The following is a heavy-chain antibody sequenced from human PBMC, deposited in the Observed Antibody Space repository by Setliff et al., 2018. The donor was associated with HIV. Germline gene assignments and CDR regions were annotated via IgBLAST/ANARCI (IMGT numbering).Heavy chain of an antibody. J-gene: IGHJ3*02. CDR3: VRDRGSGSFAFDI. CDR2: IAYDGSNK. Sequence: PGGSLRLSCVASGFTFSIYNMHWVRQIPGKGLEWVAFIAYDGSNKFYIDSNKGRFTISRDNPKKTVYLQMNSLRAEDTAVYQCVRDRGSGSFAFDIWGQGTKVTVSS. D-gene: IGHD1-26*01. V-gene: IGHV3-30*02. CDR1: GFTFSIYN.